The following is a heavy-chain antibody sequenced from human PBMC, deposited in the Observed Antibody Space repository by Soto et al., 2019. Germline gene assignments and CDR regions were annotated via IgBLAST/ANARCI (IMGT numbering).Heavy chain of an antibody. CDR3: ARVIAAAGTYYYYGMDV. V-gene: IGHV4-4*02. D-gene: IGHD6-13*01. CDR2: IYHSGST. CDR1: GGSISSSNW. Sequence: QVQLQESGPGLVKPSGTLSLTCAVSGGSISSSNWWSSVRQPPGKGLEWIGEIYHSGSTNSNPSLKSRVTISVDKSKNQFSLKLSSLTAADTAVYYCARVIAAAGTYYYYGMDVWGQGTTVTVSS. J-gene: IGHJ6*02.